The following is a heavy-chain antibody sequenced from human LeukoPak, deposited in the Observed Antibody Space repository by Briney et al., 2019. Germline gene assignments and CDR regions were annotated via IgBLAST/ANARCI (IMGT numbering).Heavy chain of an antibody. CDR2: ISWNSGSI. D-gene: IGHD3-10*01. J-gene: IGHJ3*02. V-gene: IGHV3-9*01. CDR3: AKDSDGSYGAFDI. CDR1: GFTFDDYA. Sequence: GRSLRLSCAASGFTFDDYAMHWVRQAPGKGLEWVSGISWNSGSIGYADSVKGRFTISRDNAKNSLYLQMNSLRAEDTALYYCAKDSDGSYGAFDIWGQGTMVTVSS.